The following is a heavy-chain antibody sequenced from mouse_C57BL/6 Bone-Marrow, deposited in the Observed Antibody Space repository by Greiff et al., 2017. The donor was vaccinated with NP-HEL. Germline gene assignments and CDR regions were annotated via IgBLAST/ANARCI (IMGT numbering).Heavy chain of an antibody. CDR1: GFTFSDAW. D-gene: IGHD2-3*01. CDR2: IYPGSGNT. Sequence: VQWVESGGGLVQPGGSMKLSCAASGFTFSDAWVDWVRQSPGQGLEWIGDIYPGSGNTNYNEKFKSKATLTVDTSSSTAYMQLSSLTSEDSAVYYCARAGWLLPYFDYWGQGTTLTVSS. J-gene: IGHJ2*01. V-gene: IGHV1-55*01. CDR3: ARAGWLLPYFDY.